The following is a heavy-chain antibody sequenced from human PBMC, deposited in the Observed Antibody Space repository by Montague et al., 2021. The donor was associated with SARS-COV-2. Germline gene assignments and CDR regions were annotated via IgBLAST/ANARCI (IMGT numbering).Heavy chain of an antibody. V-gene: IGHV4-59*13. Sequence: SETLSLTCTVSGGSISAYYWSWIRQPPGKGLEWIAYMYNSRSSNYNPSLKIRVSISVDTSKSQFSLKLTSVTAADTAVHYCAREGIPTPGAEWKILHYHGMDVWGQGTTVTVSS. CDR1: GGSISAYY. CDR3: AREGIPTPGAEWKILHYHGMDV. D-gene: IGHD1-14*01. J-gene: IGHJ6*02. CDR2: MYNSRSS.